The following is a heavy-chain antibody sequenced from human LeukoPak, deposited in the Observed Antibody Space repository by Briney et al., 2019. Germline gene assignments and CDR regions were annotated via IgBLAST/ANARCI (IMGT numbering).Heavy chain of an antibody. J-gene: IGHJ4*02. D-gene: IGHD3-10*01. Sequence: SQTLSLTCAISGDSVSSNSAAWNWIRQSPSRGLEWLGRTYYRSKWYNDYAVPVKSRITINPYTSNNQLSRQLNSVTPEDPAVCYCARVLGYGSGRSLDYWGQGSLVTVSS. CDR1: GDSVSSNSAA. CDR3: ARVLGYGSGRSLDY. V-gene: IGHV6-1*01. CDR2: TYYRSKWYN.